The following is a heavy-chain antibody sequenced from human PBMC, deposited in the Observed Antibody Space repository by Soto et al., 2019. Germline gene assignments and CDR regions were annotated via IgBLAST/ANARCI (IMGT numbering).Heavy chain of an antibody. CDR2: ISASGGRT. J-gene: IGHJ4*02. CDR1: GVTFNNYG. CDR3: ARDGATSVSSSWYY. Sequence: PGGSLRLSCADSGVTFNNYGMNWVRHIPGKGLEWVSGISASGGRTYYADSVKGRFTISRDNSKNTLYLLMNSLRAEDTAVYYCARDGATSVSSSWYYCGTGTLLTVSS. D-gene: IGHD6-13*01. V-gene: IGHV3-23*01.